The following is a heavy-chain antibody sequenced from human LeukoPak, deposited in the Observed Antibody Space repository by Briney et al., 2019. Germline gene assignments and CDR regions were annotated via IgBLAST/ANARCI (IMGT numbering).Heavy chain of an antibody. Sequence: ASVKVSCKASGYSFTDYYMHWVRQAPGQGLEWMGWINPNSGGTNSAQRFQGRVTMTRDTSISTAYMELSSLRSDDTAVYYCAESSISGSGSYYPYYYGMDVWGQGTTVTVSS. J-gene: IGHJ6*02. CDR3: AESSISGSGSYYPYYYGMDV. D-gene: IGHD3-10*01. V-gene: IGHV1-2*02. CDR2: INPNSGGT. CDR1: GYSFTDYY.